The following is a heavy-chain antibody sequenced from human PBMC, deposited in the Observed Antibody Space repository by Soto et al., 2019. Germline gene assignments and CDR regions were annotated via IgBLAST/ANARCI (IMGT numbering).Heavy chain of an antibody. D-gene: IGHD2-8*02. CDR3: ARATQTPIRGVFAS. Sequence: QITLKESGPTLVKPTQTLTLTCSFSGFSLTTSGVGVGWIRQPPGKALEWLALIFWDNDKRYSPSLKNRLTVTKDTSKNQVVLTMTNMDPVDTATYYCARATQTPIRGVFASWGQGTVVTLSS. CDR2: IFWDNDK. J-gene: IGHJ4*02. CDR1: GFSLTTSGVG. V-gene: IGHV2-5*02.